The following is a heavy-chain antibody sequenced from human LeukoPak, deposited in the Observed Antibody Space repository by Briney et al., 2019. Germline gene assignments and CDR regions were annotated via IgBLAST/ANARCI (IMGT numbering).Heavy chain of an antibody. Sequence: PSETLSLTCTVSGGSISSGSYYWSWIRQPAGKGLEWIGRIYTSGSTNYNPSLKSRVTISVDMSKNQFSLKLSSVTAADTAVYYCAGGDFWSGYFYWGQGTLVTVSS. CDR1: GGSISSGSYY. CDR3: AGGDFWSGYFY. J-gene: IGHJ4*02. V-gene: IGHV4-61*02. CDR2: IYTSGST. D-gene: IGHD3-3*01.